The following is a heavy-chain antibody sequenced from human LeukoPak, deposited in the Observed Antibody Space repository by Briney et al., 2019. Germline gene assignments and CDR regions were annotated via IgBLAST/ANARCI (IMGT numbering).Heavy chain of an antibody. CDR1: GFTFSDYA. V-gene: IGHV3-30*02. CDR2: IRSDASNK. D-gene: IGHD3-22*01. J-gene: IGHJ5*02. CDR3: ANGGTYSSGP. Sequence: GGSLRLSCAASGFTFSDYAMHWVRQAPGKGLEWVAYIRSDASNKYDADSVKGRFTISRDNSKNTLYLQMNSLRPEDTAVYYCANGGTYSSGPWGQGTLVTVSS.